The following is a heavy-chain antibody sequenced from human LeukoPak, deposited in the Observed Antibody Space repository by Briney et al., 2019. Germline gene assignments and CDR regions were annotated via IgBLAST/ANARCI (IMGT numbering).Heavy chain of an antibody. Sequence: KPSETLSLTCTVSGGSISSYYWSWFRQPAGKGLEWIGRIYITGSTNYNPSLKSRVTMSVDTSTSTVYMELSSLRSEDTAVYYCASQWFGELDAPDQWGQGTLVTVSS. J-gene: IGHJ5*02. D-gene: IGHD3-10*01. CDR2: IYITGST. CDR3: ASQWFGELDAPDQ. V-gene: IGHV4-4*07. CDR1: GGSISSYY.